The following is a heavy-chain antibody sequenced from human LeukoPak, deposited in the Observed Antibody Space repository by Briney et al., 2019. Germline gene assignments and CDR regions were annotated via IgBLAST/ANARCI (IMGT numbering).Heavy chain of an antibody. D-gene: IGHD6-13*01. Sequence: GGSLRLSCAASGFTFSSYAISWVRQAPGKGLEWVSAISGSGDSTYYGDSVKGRFTISRDNSKNTLYLQMNSLRAEDTAVYYCAKTRPLDSSSWSHGDYWGQGTLVTVSS. J-gene: IGHJ4*02. CDR2: ISGSGDST. CDR1: GFTFSSYA. CDR3: AKTRPLDSSSWSHGDY. V-gene: IGHV3-23*01.